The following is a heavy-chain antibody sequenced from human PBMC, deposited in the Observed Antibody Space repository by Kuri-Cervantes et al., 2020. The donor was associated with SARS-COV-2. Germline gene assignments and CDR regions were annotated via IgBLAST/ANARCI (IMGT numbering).Heavy chain of an antibody. CDR2: FYTTERI. CDR1: GASISNGSYY. Sequence: SETLSLTCTVSGASISNGSYYWSWIRQPAGKGLEWIGRFYTTERINYNPSLKSRVTISVDTSKNQFSLRLTSVTAAGTAVYYCATQSRGNYWGQGTLVTVSS. CDR3: ATQSRGNY. V-gene: IGHV4-61*02. J-gene: IGHJ4*02. D-gene: IGHD3-16*01.